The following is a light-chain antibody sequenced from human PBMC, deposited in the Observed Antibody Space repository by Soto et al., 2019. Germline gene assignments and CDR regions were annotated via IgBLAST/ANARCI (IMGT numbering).Light chain of an antibody. CDR1: SSDVGGYNY. CDR3: SSYSTTSFFV. Sequence: QSVLTKPASVSGSPGESITISCTGTSSDVGGYNYVSWYQQYPGKAPQLMIFDVNDRPSGVSYRFSGSKSGNTASLTISGLQAEDEAHYYCSSYSTTSFFVFGTGTKVTVL. V-gene: IGLV2-14*01. CDR2: DVN. J-gene: IGLJ1*01.